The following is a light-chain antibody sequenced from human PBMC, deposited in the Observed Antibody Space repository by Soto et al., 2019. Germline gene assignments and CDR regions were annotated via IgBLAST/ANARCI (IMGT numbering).Light chain of an antibody. V-gene: IGLV1-47*01. Sequence: QSVLTQPPSASGTPGQRVTISCSGSSSNIGSNYVYWYQQVPGTAPKLLIYRNNQRPSGVPDRFSGSKSGTSASLAISGLRSEDEADYYCSAWDDSLRAVVFGGGTQLTVL. J-gene: IGLJ2*01. CDR2: RNN. CDR3: SAWDDSLRAVV. CDR1: SSNIGSNY.